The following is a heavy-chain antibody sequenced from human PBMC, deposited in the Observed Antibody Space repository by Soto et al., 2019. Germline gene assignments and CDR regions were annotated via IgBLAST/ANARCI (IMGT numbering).Heavy chain of an antibody. Sequence: ESGGGLVKPGGSLRLSCTASGFIFSNARMSWVRQAPGKGLEWVGRIKSKIDGATTDYAAPVKGRFTISRDDSKNTLYLQMNSLKTEDTAVYYCTTPDGGRLWFGEFTQSARVDVWGQGTTVTVSS. CDR2: IKSKIDGATT. CDR3: TTPDGGRLWFGEFTQSARVDV. D-gene: IGHD3-10*01. CDR1: GFIFSNAR. V-gene: IGHV3-15*01. J-gene: IGHJ6*02.